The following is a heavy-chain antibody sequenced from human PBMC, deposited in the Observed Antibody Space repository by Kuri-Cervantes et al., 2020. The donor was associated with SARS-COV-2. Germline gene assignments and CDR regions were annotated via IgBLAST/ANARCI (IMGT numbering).Heavy chain of an antibody. V-gene: IGHV3-53*01. CDR2: IYSGGST. D-gene: IGHD1-14*01. CDR1: GFTVSSHY. J-gene: IGHJ6*03. CDR3: ARKKTDMDV. Sequence: GESLKISCAASGFTVSSHYMSWVRQAPGKGLEWVSVIYSGGSTYYADSVKGRFTISRDNSKNTLYLQMNSLRAEDTAVYYCARKKTDMDVWGKGTTVTVSS.